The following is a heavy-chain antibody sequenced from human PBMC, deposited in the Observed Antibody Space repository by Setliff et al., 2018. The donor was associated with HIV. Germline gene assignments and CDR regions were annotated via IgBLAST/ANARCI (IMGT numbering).Heavy chain of an antibody. CDR1: GYTFTSYG. CDR2: ITVYNGDT. D-gene: IGHD1-26*01. V-gene: IGHV1-18*01. Sequence: ASVKVSCKASGYTFTSYGISWVRQAPGQGLEWMGWITVYNGDTNYAQKLQGRVTMTADTSTGTAYMELRSLRSDDTAVYYCATKTGTYSPFDSWGQGTTVTVSS. CDR3: ATKTGTYSPFDS. J-gene: IGHJ4*03.